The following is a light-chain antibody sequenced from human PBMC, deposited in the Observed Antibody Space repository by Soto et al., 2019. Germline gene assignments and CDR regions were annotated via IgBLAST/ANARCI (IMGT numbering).Light chain of an antibody. CDR2: EVS. CDR1: SSDVGGYNY. V-gene: IGLV2-14*01. J-gene: IGLJ2*01. Sequence: QSALTQPASVSGSPGQSLTISCTGTSSDVGGYNYVSWYQQHPGKAPKLMIYEVSNRPSGVSTRFSGSKSGNTASLTISGLQAEDEADYYCSSYTSSSTLVVFGGGTQLTVL. CDR3: SSYTSSSTLVV.